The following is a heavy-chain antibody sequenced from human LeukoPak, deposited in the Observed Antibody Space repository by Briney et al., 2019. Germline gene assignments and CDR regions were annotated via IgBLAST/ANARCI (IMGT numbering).Heavy chain of an antibody. Sequence: GGSLSLSCAPSVFTLITYWLAWFRRAPGQGLEWVASIKPDGSEKYYVDSVKGRFAISRDNANNSLYLQMNSLRAEDTAMYYCASHSRGWGQGALVTVSS. D-gene: IGHD2-21*01. V-gene: IGHV3-7*02. CDR3: ASHSRG. J-gene: IGHJ4*02. CDR2: IKPDGSEK. CDR1: VFTLITYW.